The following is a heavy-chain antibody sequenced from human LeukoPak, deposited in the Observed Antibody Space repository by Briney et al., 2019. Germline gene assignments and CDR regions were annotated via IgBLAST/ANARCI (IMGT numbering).Heavy chain of an antibody. CDR3: AREERFGEFHEIDY. D-gene: IGHD3-10*01. CDR1: GFTFGTFA. V-gene: IGHV3-30-3*01. CDR2: ISYDGNNK. J-gene: IGHJ4*02. Sequence: GGSLRLSCAASGFTFGTFALHWVLQAPGKGLEWVAIISYDGNNKYYADSVKGRFTISRDNSKNTLYLQMNSLRAEDTAVYYCAREERFGEFHEIDYWGQGTLVTVSS.